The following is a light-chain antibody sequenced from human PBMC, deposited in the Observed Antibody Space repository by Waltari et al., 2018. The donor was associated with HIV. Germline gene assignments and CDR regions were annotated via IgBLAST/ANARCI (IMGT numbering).Light chain of an antibody. J-gene: IGLJ3*02. Sequence: SSEMTQDPAVSVALGQTVRITCQGDNLRSYYASWYQQKPGQAPVLIIYDKNNRPSGIPDRFSGSSSGNTASLTITGAQAEDEADYYCSSRDSSGDHWMFGGGTKLTVL. CDR2: DKN. CDR3: SSRDSSGDHWM. CDR1: NLRSYY. V-gene: IGLV3-19*01.